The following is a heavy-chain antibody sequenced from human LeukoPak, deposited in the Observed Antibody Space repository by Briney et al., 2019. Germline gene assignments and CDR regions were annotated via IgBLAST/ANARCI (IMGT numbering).Heavy chain of an antibody. Sequence: GGALRLSCVASAFTFSDYYMTWIRQTPGKGLEWVSYISSRGYSIYYADSVKGRFTISRDNSNNSLYLQMNSLRAEDTAVYYCARGKRSYDSWGQGTLVTVSS. CDR1: AFTFSDYY. CDR3: ARGKRSYDS. V-gene: IGHV3-11*01. CDR2: ISSRGYSI. J-gene: IGHJ4*02.